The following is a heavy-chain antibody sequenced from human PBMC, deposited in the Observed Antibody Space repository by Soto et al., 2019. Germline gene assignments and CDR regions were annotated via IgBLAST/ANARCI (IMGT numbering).Heavy chain of an antibody. V-gene: IGHV1-8*01. CDR2: MNPNSGNT. CDR3: ASFCSGYYTKPGNYYYMDV. CDR1: GYTFTSYD. J-gene: IGHJ6*03. Sequence: ASVKVSCKASGYTFTSYDINWVRQATGQGLEGMGWMNPNSGNTGYEQKLQGRVTMTRNTSISPAYVELRSLRSEDTAVYYCASFCSGYYTKPGNYYYMDVWGKGTTVTVSS. D-gene: IGHD3-3*01.